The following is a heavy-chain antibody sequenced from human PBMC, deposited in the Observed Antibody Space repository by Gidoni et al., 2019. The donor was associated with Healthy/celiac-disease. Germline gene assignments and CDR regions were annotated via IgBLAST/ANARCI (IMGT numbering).Heavy chain of an antibody. J-gene: IGHJ4*02. CDR3: ARDILGGVVI. D-gene: IGHD3-22*01. CDR2: INPSGGST. Sequence: QVQLVQSGAEVNKPGASVKVSCKASGYTFTSYYMHWVRQAPGQGLEWMGMINPSGGSTSYAQKLQGRVNMTRDTSTSTVYMELSSLRSEDTAVYYCARDILGGVVIWGQGTLVTVSS. V-gene: IGHV1-46*03. CDR1: GYTFTSYY.